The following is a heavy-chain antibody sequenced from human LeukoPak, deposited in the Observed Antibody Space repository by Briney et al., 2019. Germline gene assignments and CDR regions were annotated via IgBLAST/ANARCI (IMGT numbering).Heavy chain of an antibody. CDR1: GVSISSVDYY. J-gene: IGHJ4*02. D-gene: IGHD3-22*01. V-gene: IGHV4-31*03. CDR3: AKDGGSGYYYFDY. CDR2: INYRGSA. Sequence: SQTLSLTCTVSGVSISSVDYYWSWLRQYPGKGLEWIGYINYRGSAYYNPSLKSRVTISVDTSKNQFSLKLTSVTAADTAVYYCAKDGGSGYYYFDYWGQGTLVTVSS.